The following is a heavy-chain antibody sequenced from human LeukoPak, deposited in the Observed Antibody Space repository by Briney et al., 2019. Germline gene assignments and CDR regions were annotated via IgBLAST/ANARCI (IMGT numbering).Heavy chain of an antibody. CDR1: GGTFSSYA. D-gene: IGHD2-2*01. J-gene: IGHJ6*04. V-gene: IGHV1-69*01. Sequence: SVKVSCKASGGTFSSYAISWVRQAPGQGLEWMGGIIPIFGTANYAQKFQGRVTITADESTSTAYMKLSSLRSEDTAVYYCARVGGYCSSTSCYEGRNYYYGMDVWGKGTTVTVSS. CDR2: IIPIFGTA. CDR3: ARVGGYCSSTSCYEGRNYYYGMDV.